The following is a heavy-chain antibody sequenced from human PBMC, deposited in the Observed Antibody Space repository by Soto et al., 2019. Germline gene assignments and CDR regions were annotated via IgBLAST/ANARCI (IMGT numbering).Heavy chain of an antibody. CDR1: GFSLSTTGVG. CDR2: IYWDNDK. J-gene: IGHJ4*02. V-gene: IGHV2-5*02. CDR3: ARSLWFGELH. D-gene: IGHD3-10*01. Sequence: QITLKESGPTLEKPTQTLTLTCSFSGFSLSTTGVGVGWIRQSPGKALEWLAIIYWDNDKRYSPSLKSRVTITKDTSKNQVVLTVTNMDPVDTGTYYCARSLWFGELHWGQGALVTVSS.